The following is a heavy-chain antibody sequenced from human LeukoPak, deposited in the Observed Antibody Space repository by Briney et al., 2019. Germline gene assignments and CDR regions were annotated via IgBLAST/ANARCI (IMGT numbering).Heavy chain of an antibody. V-gene: IGHV3-30-3*01. CDR2: ISYDGSNK. J-gene: IGHJ4*02. D-gene: IGHD6-13*01. CDR1: GFTFSSYA. Sequence: PGGSLRLSCAASGFTFSSYAMHWVRQAPGKGLEWVAVISYDGSNKYYADSVKGRFTISRDNSKNTLYLQMNSLRAEDTAVYYCARARFRSSWSDYWGQGTLVTVSS. CDR3: ARARFRSSWSDY.